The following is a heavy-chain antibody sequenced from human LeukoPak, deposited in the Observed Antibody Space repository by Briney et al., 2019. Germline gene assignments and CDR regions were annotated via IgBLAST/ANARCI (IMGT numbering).Heavy chain of an antibody. V-gene: IGHV4-4*09. J-gene: IGHJ4*02. CDR2: IYPRGST. CDR3: AASPYFDFWTGLKFDS. D-gene: IGHD3-3*01. CDR1: GGSISSYY. Sequence: SETLSLTCTVSGGSISSYYWSWIRQPPGKGLEWVGHIYPRGSTKYNPSLKSRLTISVDTSKNQFSLNLSSVTAADTAVYYCAASPYFDFWTGLKFDSWGQGSLVTVSS.